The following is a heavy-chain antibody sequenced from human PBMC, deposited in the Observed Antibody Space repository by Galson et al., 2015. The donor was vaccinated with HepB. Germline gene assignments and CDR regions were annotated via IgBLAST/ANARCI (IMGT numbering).Heavy chain of an antibody. CDR1: GFTLSTYS. Sequence: SLRLSCAASGFTLSTYSMNWVRQAPGKGLEWVSSISATSSYIFYADSVKGRFTISRDNAKNSLFLQMNSLRPEDTAVYYCARDQAEGYQQLYEYYFDSWGLGTLVTVPS. CDR3: ARDQAEGYQQLYEYYFDS. CDR2: ISATSSYI. D-gene: IGHD1-1*01. J-gene: IGHJ4*02. V-gene: IGHV3-21*01.